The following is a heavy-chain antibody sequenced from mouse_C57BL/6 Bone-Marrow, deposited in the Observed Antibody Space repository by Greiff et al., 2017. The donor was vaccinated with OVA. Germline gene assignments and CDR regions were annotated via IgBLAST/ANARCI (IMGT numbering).Heavy chain of an antibody. J-gene: IGHJ2*01. CDR1: GYTFTSYG. D-gene: IGHD1-1*01. Sequence: QVQLKESGAELARPGASVKLSCKASGYTFTSYGISWVKQRTGQGLEWIGEIYPRSGNTYYNEKFKGKATLTADTSSSTAYMELRSLTSEDSAVYFCARGECYYVSRWGQGTTLTVSS. V-gene: IGHV1-81*01. CDR2: IYPRSGNT. CDR3: ARGECYYVSR.